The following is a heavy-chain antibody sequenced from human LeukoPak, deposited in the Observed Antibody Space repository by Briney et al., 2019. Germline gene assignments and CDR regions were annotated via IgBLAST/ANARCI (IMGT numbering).Heavy chain of an antibody. V-gene: IGHV3-74*01. J-gene: IGHJ4*02. D-gene: IGHD5-24*01. CDR1: GFTFSNYW. Sequence: GGSLRLSCAASGFTFSNYWMHWVRQAPGKGLVWVSRIKTDGSSTDYADSVKGRFTTSRDNAKNTFYLQMNSLRAEDTAVYYCARDGDGYNFDYWGQGTLVTVSS. CDR2: IKTDGSST. CDR3: ARDGDGYNFDY.